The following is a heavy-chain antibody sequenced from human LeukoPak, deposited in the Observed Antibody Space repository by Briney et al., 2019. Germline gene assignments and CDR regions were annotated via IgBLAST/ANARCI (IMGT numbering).Heavy chain of an antibody. CDR3: ARRSNDFWSGYYTGQPLDY. D-gene: IGHD3-3*01. CDR2: ISPDGSTT. Sequence: GGSLRLSCAASGFTFSRYWMHWVRQAPGKGLMWVSRISPDGSTTLYADSVKGRFTISRDNAKNTLYLQMNSLGAEDTAVYYCARRSNDFWSGYYTGQPLDYWGQGTLVTVSS. J-gene: IGHJ4*02. V-gene: IGHV3-74*03. CDR1: GFTFSRYW.